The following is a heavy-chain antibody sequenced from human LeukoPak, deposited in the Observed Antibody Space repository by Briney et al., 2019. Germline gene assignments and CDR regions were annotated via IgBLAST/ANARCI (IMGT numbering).Heavy chain of an antibody. Sequence: PGGSLRLSCAASGFTFSSYAMSWVRQVPGKGLEWVSAISGSGGSTYYADSVKGRFTISRDNSKNTLCLQMNSLRAEDTAVYYCASPGFVVVVAAQWAFDYWGQGTLVTVSS. CDR3: ASPGFVVVVAAQWAFDY. J-gene: IGHJ4*02. CDR2: ISGSGGST. CDR1: GFTFSSYA. V-gene: IGHV3-23*01. D-gene: IGHD2-15*01.